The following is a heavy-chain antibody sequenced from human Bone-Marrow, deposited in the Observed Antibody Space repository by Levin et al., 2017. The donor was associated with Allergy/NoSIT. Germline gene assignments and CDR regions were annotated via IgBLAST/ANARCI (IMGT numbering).Heavy chain of an antibody. CDR1: GFTFSNYA. CDR3: AKDRDFYGSGSLGN. V-gene: IGHV3-23*01. Sequence: LSLTCAASGFTFSNYAMSWVRQAPGKGLEWVSGISGSGDSTYDGDSVKGRFTISRDNSQNTLYLQMNSLRAEDTAVYYCAKDRDFYGSGSLGNWGQGTLVTVSS. CDR2: ISGSGDST. D-gene: IGHD3-10*01. J-gene: IGHJ4*02.